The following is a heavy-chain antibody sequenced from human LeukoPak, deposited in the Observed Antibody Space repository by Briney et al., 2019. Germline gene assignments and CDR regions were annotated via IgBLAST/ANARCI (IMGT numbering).Heavy chain of an antibody. CDR3: ARSVGATTWIDY. V-gene: IGHV1-46*01. CDR1: GYTFTSYY. J-gene: IGHJ4*02. CDR2: INPSGGST. Sequence: ASVKDSCKASGYTFTSYYMHGVRQAPGQGLEWMGIINPSGGSTSYAQKFQGRVTMTRDTSTSTVYMELSSLRSEDTAVYYCARSVGATTWIDYWGQGTLVTVSS. D-gene: IGHD1-26*01.